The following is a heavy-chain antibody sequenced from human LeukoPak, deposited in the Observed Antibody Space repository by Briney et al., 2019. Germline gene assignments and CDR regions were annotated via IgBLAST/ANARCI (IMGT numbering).Heavy chain of an antibody. J-gene: IGHJ5*02. D-gene: IGHD6-19*01. CDR1: GGSISSYY. CDR3: ARQPLSYSSGWYAAWFDP. Sequence: PSETLSLTCTVSGGSISSYYWGWIRQPPGKGLEWIGYIYYSGSTNYNPSLKSRVTISVDTSKNQFSLKLSSVTAADTAVYYCARQPLSYSSGWYAAWFDPWGQGTLVTVSS. V-gene: IGHV4-59*08. CDR2: IYYSGST.